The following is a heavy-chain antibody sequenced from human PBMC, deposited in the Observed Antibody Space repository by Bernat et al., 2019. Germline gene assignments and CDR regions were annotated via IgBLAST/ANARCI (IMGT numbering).Heavy chain of an antibody. CDR1: GFTFSSYA. V-gene: IGHV3-30-3*01. CDR3: ARGGIRIPYYYYGMDV. CDR2: ISYDGSNK. J-gene: IGHJ6*02. D-gene: IGHD1-26*01. Sequence: QVQLVESGGGVVQPGRSLRLSCAASGFTFSSYAMHWVRQAPGKGLEWVAVISYDGSNKYYADSVKGRFTISRDNSKNTLYLQMNSLRAEDTAVYYCARGGIRIPYYYYGMDVWGQGTTVTVSS.